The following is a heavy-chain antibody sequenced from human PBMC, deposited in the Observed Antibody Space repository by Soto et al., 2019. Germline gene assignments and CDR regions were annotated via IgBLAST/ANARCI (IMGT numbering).Heavy chain of an antibody. Sequence: QLQLQESGPGLVKPSETLSLTCTVSGGSISSSSYYWGWIRQPPGKGLEWIGSIYYSGSTYYNPSLKSRVTISVDTSKNQFSLKLSSVTAADTAVYYCARPRPYDSSGYQDAFDIWGQGTMVTVSS. CDR2: IYYSGST. V-gene: IGHV4-39*01. J-gene: IGHJ3*02. CDR1: GGSISSSSYY. D-gene: IGHD3-22*01. CDR3: ARPRPYDSSGYQDAFDI.